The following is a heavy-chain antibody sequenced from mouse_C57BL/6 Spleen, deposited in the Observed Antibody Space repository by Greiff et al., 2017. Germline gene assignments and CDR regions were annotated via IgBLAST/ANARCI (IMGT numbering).Heavy chain of an antibody. CDR1: GFTFSDYG. D-gene: IGHD2-2*01. Sequence: EVMLVESGGGLVKPGGSLKLSCAASGFTFSDYGMHWVRQAPEKGLEWVAYISSGSSTIYYADTVKGRFTISRDNAKNTLFLQMTSLRSEDTAMYYCARDGYDGVYYFDYWGQGTTLTVSS. J-gene: IGHJ2*01. CDR3: ARDGYDGVYYFDY. V-gene: IGHV5-17*01. CDR2: ISSGSSTI.